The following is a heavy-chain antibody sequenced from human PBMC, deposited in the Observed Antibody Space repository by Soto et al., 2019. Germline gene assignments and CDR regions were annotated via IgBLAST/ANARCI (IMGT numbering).Heavy chain of an antibody. CDR3: ARESLSSSSADWYFDL. CDR2: TYYRSKRYN. Sequence: SQTLSLTCAISGDSVSSNSAAWNWIRQSPSRGLEWLGRTYYRSKRYNDYAVSVKSLITINPDTSKNQFSLQLNSVTPEDTAVYYCARESLSSSSADWYFDLWGRGTLVTVSS. J-gene: IGHJ2*01. D-gene: IGHD6-6*01. V-gene: IGHV6-1*01. CDR1: GDSVSSNSAA.